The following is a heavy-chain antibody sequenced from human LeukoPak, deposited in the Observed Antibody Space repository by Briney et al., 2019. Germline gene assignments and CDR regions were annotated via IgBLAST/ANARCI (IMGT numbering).Heavy chain of an antibody. J-gene: IGHJ6*02. D-gene: IGHD2-2*01. Sequence: SGPALVKPTQTLTLTCTFSGFSLSTSGMCVSWIRQPPGKALEWLARIDWDDDKYYSTSLKTRLTISKDTSKNQVVLTMTNMDPVDTTTYYCARNIPAPLPYYYYGMDVWGQGTTVTVSS. CDR1: GFSLSTSGMC. CDR3: ARNIPAPLPYYYYGMDV. V-gene: IGHV2-70*11. CDR2: IDWDDDK.